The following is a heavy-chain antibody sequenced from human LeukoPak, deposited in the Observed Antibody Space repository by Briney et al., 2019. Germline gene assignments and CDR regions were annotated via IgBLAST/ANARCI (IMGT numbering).Heavy chain of an antibody. D-gene: IGHD3-22*01. V-gene: IGHV3-49*03. J-gene: IGHJ4*02. CDR1: RFTFGNYA. CDR2: IRSKSYRRTT. Sequence: GGALRLSCTASRFTFGNYALSWLREAPGKGLEWVAFIRSKSYRRTTEYAASVKGRFTMSRDHSTRTASMQMNSLKPEDTAVYYCARANSFDSSGSYFDYCGQGTLVTVSS. CDR3: ARANSFDSSGSYFDY.